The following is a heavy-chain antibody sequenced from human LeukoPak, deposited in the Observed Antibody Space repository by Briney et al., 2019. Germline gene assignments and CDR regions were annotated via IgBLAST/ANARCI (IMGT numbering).Heavy chain of an antibody. CDR2: IYFSRTT. CDR3: ARRGIAAAGYDY. J-gene: IGHJ4*02. D-gene: IGHD6-13*01. CDR1: GGSISSSSYC. V-gene: IGHV4-39*01. Sequence: PSDTLSLTCTVSGGSISSSSYCWVWVRQPPGKGLEWVGSIYFSRTTYYNPSLRSRVTISVDTSKNQFSLNLSSVTAADTAVYYCARRGIAAAGYDYWGQGTLVTVSS.